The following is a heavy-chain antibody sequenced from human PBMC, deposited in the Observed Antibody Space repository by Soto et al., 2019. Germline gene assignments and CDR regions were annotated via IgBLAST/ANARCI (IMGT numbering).Heavy chain of an antibody. V-gene: IGHV4-34*01. D-gene: IGHD4-17*01. CDR1: GGSFSGYY. CDR3: ARGPESLRPTA. Sequence: QVQLQQWGAGLLKPSETLSLTCAVYGGSFSGYYWSWIRQPPGKGLEWIREINHSGSTNYNPSLKSRVTISVDTSKNQFSLKLSSVTAADTAVYYCARGPESLRPTAWGQGTLVTVSS. J-gene: IGHJ5*02. CDR2: INHSGST.